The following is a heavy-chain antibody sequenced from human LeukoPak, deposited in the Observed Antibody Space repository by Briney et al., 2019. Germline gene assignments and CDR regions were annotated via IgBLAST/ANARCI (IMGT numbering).Heavy chain of an antibody. J-gene: IGHJ4*02. V-gene: IGHV4-34*01. CDR1: GGSFSGYY. D-gene: IGHD3-22*01. Sequence: SETLSLTCAVYGGSFSGYYWSWIRQPPGKGLEWIGEINHSGSTNYNPSLKSRVTISVDKSKNQFSLKLSSVTAADTAVYYCARRPYYYDSSGLRRAFDYWGQGTLVTVSS. CDR3: ARRPYYYDSSGLRRAFDY. CDR2: INHSGST.